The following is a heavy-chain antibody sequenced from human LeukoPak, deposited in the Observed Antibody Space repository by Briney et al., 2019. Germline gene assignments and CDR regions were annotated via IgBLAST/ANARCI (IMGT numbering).Heavy chain of an antibody. V-gene: IGHV1-46*01. CDR1: GYTFTSYY. Sequence: GASVKVSCKASGYTFTSYYMHWVRQAPGQGLEWMGIINPSGGSTSYAQKFQGRVTMTRDTSTSTVYMELSSLRSEDTAVYYCAMGITMIVVGYGMDVWGQGTTVTVSS. D-gene: IGHD3-22*01. CDR3: AMGITMIVVGYGMDV. CDR2: INPSGGST. J-gene: IGHJ6*02.